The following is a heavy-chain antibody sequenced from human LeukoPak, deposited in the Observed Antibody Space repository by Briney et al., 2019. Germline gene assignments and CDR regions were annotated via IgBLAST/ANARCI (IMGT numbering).Heavy chain of an antibody. Sequence: GESLRLSWAASGFTFSSYAMSWVRQAPGKGLEWVSAIIGSGGSTYYADSVKGRFTISRDNSKNTLYMQMNSLRAEDTAVYYCAKDHELVATSVDYWGQGTLVTVSS. J-gene: IGHJ4*02. D-gene: IGHD5-12*01. CDR3: AKDHELVATSVDY. CDR2: IIGSGGST. CDR1: GFTFSSYA. V-gene: IGHV3-23*01.